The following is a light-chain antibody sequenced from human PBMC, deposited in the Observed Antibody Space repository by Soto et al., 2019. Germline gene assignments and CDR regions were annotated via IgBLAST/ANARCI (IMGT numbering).Light chain of an antibody. CDR3: QQYDNVPPIT. CDR2: DAS. V-gene: IGKV1-33*01. CDR1: HDISKH. Sequence: DIQMTQSPSSLSASVGDRVTITCQASHDISKHLNWFQQKPGKAPKLLIYDASNLETGVPSRFSGSGSGTDFTFTISNLQSEDIATYYCQQYDNVPPITFGQGTRLEIK. J-gene: IGKJ5*01.